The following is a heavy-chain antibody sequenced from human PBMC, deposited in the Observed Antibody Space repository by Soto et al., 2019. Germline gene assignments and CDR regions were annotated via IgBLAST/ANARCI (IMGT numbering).Heavy chain of an antibody. V-gene: IGHV1-69*12. CDR3: AREIAVDGTFRFDP. J-gene: IGHJ5*02. CDR2: IIPIFSTT. Sequence: QVQLVQSGAEVKKPGSSVKVSCKASGGTFSSYAISWVRQTPGQGLEWMGGIIPIFSTTNYAQKFQGRVTXIAXEXKSTAYMELSRLRSEDTAVYFCAREIAVDGTFRFDPWGQGTLVTVSS. D-gene: IGHD6-19*01. CDR1: GGTFSSYA.